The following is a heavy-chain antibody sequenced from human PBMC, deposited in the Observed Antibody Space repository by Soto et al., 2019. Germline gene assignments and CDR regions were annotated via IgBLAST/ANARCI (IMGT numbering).Heavy chain of an antibody. Sequence: HGESLKISCQGSGYSFTSYWIGWVRQMPGKGLEWMGIIYPGDSDTRYSPSFQGQVTISADKSISTAYLQWSSLKASDTAMYYCARSRYFDRYYYYGMDVWGQGTTVTVSS. CDR3: ARSRYFDRYYYYGMDV. CDR1: GYSFTSYW. J-gene: IGHJ6*02. D-gene: IGHD3-9*01. CDR2: IYPGDSDT. V-gene: IGHV5-51*01.